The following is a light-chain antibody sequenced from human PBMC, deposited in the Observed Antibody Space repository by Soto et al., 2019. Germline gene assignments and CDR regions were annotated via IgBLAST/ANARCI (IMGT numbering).Light chain of an antibody. Sequence: QSVLTQPASVSGSAGQSITISCTGSSSDVGGYNYVSWYQQHPGKAPKLMIYDVSNRPSGVSNRFSGSKSGNTASLTISGLQAEDEAYYYCSSYTSSSTLYVFGTGTKLTVL. J-gene: IGLJ1*01. V-gene: IGLV2-14*01. CDR2: DVS. CDR3: SSYTSSSTLYV. CDR1: SSDVGGYNY.